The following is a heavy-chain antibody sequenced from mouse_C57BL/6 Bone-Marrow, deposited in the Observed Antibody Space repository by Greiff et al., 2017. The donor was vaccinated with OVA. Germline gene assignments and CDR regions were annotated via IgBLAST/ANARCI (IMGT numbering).Heavy chain of an antibody. D-gene: IGHD2-1*01. CDR2: ISNGGGST. CDR1: GFTFSDYY. J-gene: IGHJ1*03. CDR3: ARQGRYGNWYFDV. Sequence: EVQRVESGGGLVQPGGSLKLSCAASGFTFSDYYMYWVRQTPEKRLEWVAYISNGGGSTYYPDTVKGRFTISRDNAKNTLYLQMSRLKSEDTAMYYCARQGRYGNWYFDVWGTGTTVTVSS. V-gene: IGHV5-12*01.